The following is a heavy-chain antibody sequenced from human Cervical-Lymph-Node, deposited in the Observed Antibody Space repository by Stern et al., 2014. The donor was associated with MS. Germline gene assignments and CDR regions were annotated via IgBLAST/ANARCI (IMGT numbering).Heavy chain of an antibody. J-gene: IGHJ4*02. CDR2: IRSKSNIYAT. CDR1: GVMFSDAA. Sequence: EVQLVQSGGGLVQPGGSLKLSCAASGVMFSDAAMHWVRQAPGKGLEWVGRIRSKSNIYATAYGASVKGRFIISRDDSKNTAYLQMNSLKNEDTAVYYCTRSMIVVAFDYWGQGTLVTVSS. V-gene: IGHV3-73*01. CDR3: TRSMIVVAFDY. D-gene: IGHD3-22*01.